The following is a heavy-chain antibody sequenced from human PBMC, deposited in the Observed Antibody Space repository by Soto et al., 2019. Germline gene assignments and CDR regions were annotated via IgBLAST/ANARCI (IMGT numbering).Heavy chain of an antibody. CDR1: EFTFDKYY. J-gene: IGHJ6*02. V-gene: IGHV3-7*01. D-gene: IGHD1-20*01. Sequence: HPGGSLRLSCAASEFTFDKYYMTWVRQAPGKGPEWVANIKPDGSEQYYVDSVEGRFTISRDNANNSLYLQMNSLRAEDTAVYFCARGNWNYYYGFDVWGQGTTVTVSS. CDR3: ARGNWNYYYGFDV. CDR2: IKPDGSEQ.